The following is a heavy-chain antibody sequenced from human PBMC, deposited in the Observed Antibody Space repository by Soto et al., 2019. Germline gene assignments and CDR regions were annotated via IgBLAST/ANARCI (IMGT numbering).Heavy chain of an antibody. D-gene: IGHD6-13*01. V-gene: IGHV4-59*01. CDR3: ARDSEAAAGTRGFDY. CDR1: GDSISSYY. J-gene: IGHJ4*02. Sequence: SETLSLTCTVSGDSISSYYWSWIRQPPGKGLEWIGYIYYSGRTNYNPSLKSRVTISVDTSRNQFSLKLSSVTAADTAVYYCARDSEAAAGTRGFDYWGQGTLVTVSS. CDR2: IYYSGRT.